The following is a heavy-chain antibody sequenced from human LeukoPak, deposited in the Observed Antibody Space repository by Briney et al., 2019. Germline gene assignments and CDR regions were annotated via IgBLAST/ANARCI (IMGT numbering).Heavy chain of an antibody. D-gene: IGHD3-22*01. CDR1: GFTFDDYA. J-gene: IGHJ4*02. Sequence: QPGGSLRLSCAASGFTFDDYAMHWVRQAPGKGLEWVSGIGWNSGRIDYADSVKGRFTISRDNAKNSLYLQMNSLRAEDTAVYFCARFGGAYYYDSSGYYDWGQGTLVTVSS. CDR2: IGWNSGRI. CDR3: ARFGGAYYYDSSGYYD. V-gene: IGHV3-9*01.